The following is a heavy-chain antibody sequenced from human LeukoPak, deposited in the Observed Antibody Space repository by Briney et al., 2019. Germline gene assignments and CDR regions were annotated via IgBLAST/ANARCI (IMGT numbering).Heavy chain of an antibody. J-gene: IGHJ4*02. D-gene: IGHD5-24*01. Sequence: SETLSLTCTVSGGSISSSSYYWGWIRQPPGKGLEWIGSIYYSGSTYYNPSLKSRVTISVDTSKNQFSLKLSSVTAADTAVYYCARHEEMATLRVHYFDYWGQGTLVTVSS. V-gene: IGHV4-39*01. CDR3: ARHEEMATLRVHYFDY. CDR2: IYYSGST. CDR1: GGSISSSSYY.